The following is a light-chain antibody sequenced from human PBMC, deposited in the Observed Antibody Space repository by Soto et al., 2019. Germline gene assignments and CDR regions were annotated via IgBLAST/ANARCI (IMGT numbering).Light chain of an antibody. J-gene: IGKJ1*01. CDR2: GAS. Sequence: IVLTQSPGTLSLSPGERATLSSRASQSVSSSYLAWYQQKPGQAPRLLIYGASSRATGIPDRFSGSGSGTDFTLTISRLEPEDFAVYYCQQYGSSTGTFGQGTKVDIK. CDR1: QSVSSSY. CDR3: QQYGSSTGT. V-gene: IGKV3-20*01.